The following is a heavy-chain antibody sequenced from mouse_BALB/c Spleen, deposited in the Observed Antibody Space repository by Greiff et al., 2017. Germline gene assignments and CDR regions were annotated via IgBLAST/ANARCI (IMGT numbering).Heavy chain of an antibody. J-gene: IGHJ3*01. CDR1: GYAFSSYW. V-gene: IGHV1-80*01. Sequence: VKLMESGAELVRPGSSVKISCKASGYAFSSYWMNWVKQRPGQGLEWIGQIYPGDGDTNYNGKFKGKATLTADKSSSTAYMQLSSLTSEDSAVYFCAREGYDGSWFAYWGQGTLVTVSA. CDR2: IYPGDGDT. D-gene: IGHD2-2*01. CDR3: AREGYDGSWFAY.